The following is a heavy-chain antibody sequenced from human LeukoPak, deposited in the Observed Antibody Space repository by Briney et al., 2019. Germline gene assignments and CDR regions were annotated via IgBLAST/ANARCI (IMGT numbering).Heavy chain of an antibody. D-gene: IGHD4-23*01. CDR3: AREDYGGHLDYYYYMDV. CDR2: IIPIFGTA. V-gene: IGHV1-69*05. J-gene: IGHJ6*03. Sequence: GASVKVSFKASGGTFSSYAISWVRQAPGQGLEWMGGIIPIFGTANYAQKFQGRVTITTDESTSTAYMELSSLRSEDTAVYYCAREDYGGHLDYYYYMDVWGKGTTVTVSS. CDR1: GGTFSSYA.